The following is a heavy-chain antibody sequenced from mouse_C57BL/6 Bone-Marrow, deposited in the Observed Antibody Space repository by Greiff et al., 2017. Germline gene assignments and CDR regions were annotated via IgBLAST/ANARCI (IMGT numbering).Heavy chain of an antibody. J-gene: IGHJ1*03. CDR2: IDPSDSYT. V-gene: IGHV1-69*01. Sequence: QVQLQQPGAELVMPGASVKLSCKASGYTFTSYWMHWVKQRPGQGLEWIGEIDPSDSYTNYNQKFKGKSTLTVDKSSSTAYMQLSSLTSEDSAVYYCARDGDDGSSWYFDVWGTGTTVTVSS. CDR3: ARDGDDGSSWYFDV. D-gene: IGHD1-1*01. CDR1: GYTFTSYW.